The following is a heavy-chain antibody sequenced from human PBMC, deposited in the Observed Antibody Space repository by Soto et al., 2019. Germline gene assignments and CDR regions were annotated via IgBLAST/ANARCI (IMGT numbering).Heavy chain of an antibody. Sequence: GGSLRLSCAASGFTFSSYWMSWVRQAPGKGLEWVANIKQDGSEKYYVDSVKGRFTISRDNAKNSLYLQMNSLRAEDTAVYYCARGGWGEQLAVYYYYGMDVWGQGTTVTVSS. V-gene: IGHV3-7*05. CDR1: GFTFSSYW. CDR2: IKQDGSEK. D-gene: IGHD6-13*01. CDR3: ARGGWGEQLAVYYYYGMDV. J-gene: IGHJ6*02.